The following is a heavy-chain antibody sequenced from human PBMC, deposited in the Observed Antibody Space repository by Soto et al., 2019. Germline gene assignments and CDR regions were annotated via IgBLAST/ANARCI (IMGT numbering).Heavy chain of an antibody. CDR1: GFSLSTSGVG. CDR2: IFWDDDK. J-gene: IGHJ4*02. D-gene: IGHD3-9*01. Sequence: QITLKESGPTLVKPTQTLTLTRTFSGFSLSTSGVGVGWIRQPPGKALEWLALIFWDDDKRYSPSLKNRLTITKDTSKNQVVLTMTNMDPVDTATYYCAHSPPYDILTGSLNYFDYWGQGTLVTVSS. V-gene: IGHV2-5*02. CDR3: AHSPPYDILTGSLNYFDY.